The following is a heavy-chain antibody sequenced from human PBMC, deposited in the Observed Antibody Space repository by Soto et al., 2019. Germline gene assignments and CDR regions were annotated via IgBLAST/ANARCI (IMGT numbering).Heavy chain of an antibody. Sequence: GGSLRLSCAASGFTFTNYAMNWVRQAPGKGLEWVSSISGSGGATYYADSVKGRFTISRDNSKNTLYLQMNSLRAEDTALYYCAKDRLYGSGINNWFDPWGQGTLVTVSS. CDR3: AKDRLYGSGINNWFDP. CDR2: ISGSGGAT. CDR1: GFTFTNYA. V-gene: IGHV3-23*01. D-gene: IGHD3-10*01. J-gene: IGHJ5*02.